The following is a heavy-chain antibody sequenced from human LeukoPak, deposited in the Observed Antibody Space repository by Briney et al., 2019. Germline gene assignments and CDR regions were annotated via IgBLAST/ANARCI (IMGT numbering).Heavy chain of an antibody. V-gene: IGHV3-15*01. D-gene: IGHD6-6*01. CDR1: GFTFTNDW. J-gene: IGHJ4*02. CDR2: IKNKADGGTT. CDR3: ATEREYSSSSFHY. Sequence: GGSLRLSCAASGFTFTNDWMSWVRQGPGKGLEGVGRIKNKADGGTTDYAATVKGRFTISRDDSKNTLNLQMNSLKTEDTAVYYCATEREYSSSSFHYWGRGTLVTVSS.